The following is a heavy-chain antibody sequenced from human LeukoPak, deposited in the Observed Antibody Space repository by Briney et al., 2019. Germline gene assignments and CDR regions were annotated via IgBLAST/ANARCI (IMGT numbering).Heavy chain of an antibody. CDR2: ISGSGGST. D-gene: IGHD1-26*01. Sequence: PGGSLRLSCAASGFTFSSYAMSWVRQAPGKGLEWVSAISGSGGSTYYADSAKGRFTISRDNSKNTLYLQMNSLRAEDTDVYYCARLEVGATPYYFDYWGQGTLVTVSS. V-gene: IGHV3-23*01. J-gene: IGHJ4*02. CDR3: ARLEVGATPYYFDY. CDR1: GFTFSSYA.